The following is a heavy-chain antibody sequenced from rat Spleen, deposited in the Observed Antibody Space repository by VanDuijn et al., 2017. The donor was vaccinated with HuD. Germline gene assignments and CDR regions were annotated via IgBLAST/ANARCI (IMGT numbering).Heavy chain of an antibody. CDR2: ISSDDSTT. CDR3: ARRHYGYTDYFDY. Sequence: EVQLVESDGGLVQPGRSLKLSCAASGFTFSDYFMAWVRQAPAKGLEWVATISSDDSTTYYRDSVKGRFTISRDNTKRTLFLQMDSLRSDDTATYYCARRHYGYTDYFDYWGQGVMVTVSS. J-gene: IGHJ2*01. D-gene: IGHD1-9*01. V-gene: IGHV5-29*01. CDR1: GFTFSDYF.